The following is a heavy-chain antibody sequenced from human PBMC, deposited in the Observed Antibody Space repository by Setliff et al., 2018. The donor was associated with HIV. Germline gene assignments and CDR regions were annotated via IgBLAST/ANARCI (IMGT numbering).Heavy chain of an antibody. Sequence: SETLSLTCTVSGGSISSGSYYWSWIRQPAGKGLEWIGRIYTSGSTKYNPSLKSRVTISADTSNNQFSLRLTSMTAADTAVYYCAKTSVGATGLYAFDIWGQGTMVTVSS. D-gene: IGHD1-26*01. J-gene: IGHJ3*02. CDR3: AKTSVGATGLYAFDI. CDR2: IYTSGST. V-gene: IGHV4-61*02. CDR1: GGSISSGSYY.